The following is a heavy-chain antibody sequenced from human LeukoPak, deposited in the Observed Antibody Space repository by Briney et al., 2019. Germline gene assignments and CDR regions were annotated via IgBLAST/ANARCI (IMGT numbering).Heavy chain of an antibody. CDR2: INHSGST. CDR3: ARGPVLTGYPADV. D-gene: IGHD3-9*01. CDR1: GGSFSGYY. V-gene: IGHV4-34*01. Sequence: SETLSLTCAVYGGSFSGYYWSWIRQPPGKGLEWIGEINHSGSTNYNPSLKSRVTISVDTSKNQFSLRLSSVTAADMAVYYCARGPVLTGYPADVWGKGTTVTVSS. J-gene: IGHJ6*04.